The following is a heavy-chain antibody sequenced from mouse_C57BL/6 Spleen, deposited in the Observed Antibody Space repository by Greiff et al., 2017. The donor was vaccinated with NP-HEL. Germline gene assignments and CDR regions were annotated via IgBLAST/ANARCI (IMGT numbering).Heavy chain of an antibody. CDR3: ARPYYDRDYYAMDY. CDR1: GYTFTSYW. V-gene: IGHV1-64*01. Sequence: QVQLQQPGAELVKPGASVKLSCKASGYTFTSYWMHWVKQRPGQGLEWIGMIHPNSGSTNYNEKFKSKATLTVDKSSSTAYMQLSSLTSEDSAVYYCARPYYDRDYYAMDYWGQGTSVTVSS. CDR2: IHPNSGST. D-gene: IGHD2-4*01. J-gene: IGHJ4*01.